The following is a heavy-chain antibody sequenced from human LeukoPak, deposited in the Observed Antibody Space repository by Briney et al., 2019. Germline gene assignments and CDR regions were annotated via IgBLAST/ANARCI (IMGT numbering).Heavy chain of an antibody. CDR1: GFSFSRHW. J-gene: IGHJ4*02. CDR3: ASFGISWGSAY. CDR2: ISDDGSYT. V-gene: IGHV3-74*03. D-gene: IGHD7-27*01. Sequence: GGSLRLSCEASGFSFSRHWMHWVRQAPGKGLVWVSRISDDGSYTANVDSVEGRFITSRDNVRNTLYLHMNGLRAEDTAVYYCASFGISWGSAYWGQGTLVTVSS.